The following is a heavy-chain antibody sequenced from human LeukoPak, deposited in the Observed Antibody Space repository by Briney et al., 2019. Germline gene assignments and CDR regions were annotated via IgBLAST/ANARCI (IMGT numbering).Heavy chain of an antibody. CDR2: ISYSGST. Sequence: PSETLSLTCTVSGGSISSSVYYWAWVRQPPGKGLEWIGSISYSGSTYYGPSLKSRVTISVDTSKNQFSLNLNSVTAADAAVYYCAGHRHSPDFVYWGQGTLVTVSS. J-gene: IGHJ4*02. V-gene: IGHV4-39*01. CDR1: GGSISSSVYY. CDR3: AGHRHSPDFVY.